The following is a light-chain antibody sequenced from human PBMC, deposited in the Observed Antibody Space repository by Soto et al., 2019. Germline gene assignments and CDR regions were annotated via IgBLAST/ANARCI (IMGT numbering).Light chain of an antibody. CDR1: SSDVGSYNL. J-gene: IGLJ1*01. V-gene: IGLV2-23*01. CDR3: CSYAGSSTPLFV. CDR2: EGS. Sequence: QSVLTQPASVSGSPGQSITISCTGASSDVGSYNLVSWYQQHPGKAPKLMIYEGSKRPSGVSNRFSGSKSGNTASLTISGLQAEDEADYYCCSYAGSSTPLFVFGTGTKVNVL.